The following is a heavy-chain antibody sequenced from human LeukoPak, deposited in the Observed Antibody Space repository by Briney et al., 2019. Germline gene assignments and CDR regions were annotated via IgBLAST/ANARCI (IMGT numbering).Heavy chain of an antibody. D-gene: IGHD3-10*01. CDR1: GGSISSCY. J-gene: IGHJ4*02. V-gene: IGHV4-59*08. CDR2: VYYSGST. CDR3: AATMVRGVHTHFDY. Sequence: SETLSLTCTVSGGSISSCYWSWIRQPPGKGLEWIGYVYYSGSTNYNPSLKSRVAISVDTSKNQFSLKLSSVTAADTAVYYCAATMVRGVHTHFDYWGQGTLVTVSS.